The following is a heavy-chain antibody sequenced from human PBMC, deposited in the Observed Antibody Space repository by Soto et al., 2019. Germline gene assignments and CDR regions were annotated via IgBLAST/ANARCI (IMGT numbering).Heavy chain of an antibody. D-gene: IGHD3-3*01. CDR1: GYTFTGYY. Sequence: GASVKVSCKASGYTFTGYYMHWVRQAPGQGLEWMGWINPNSGGTNYAQKFQGWVTMTRDTSISTAYMELSRLRSDDTAVYYCAREAGVVIIHGYYFDYWGQGTLVTVSS. CDR3: AREAGVVIIHGYYFDY. V-gene: IGHV1-2*04. CDR2: INPNSGGT. J-gene: IGHJ4*02.